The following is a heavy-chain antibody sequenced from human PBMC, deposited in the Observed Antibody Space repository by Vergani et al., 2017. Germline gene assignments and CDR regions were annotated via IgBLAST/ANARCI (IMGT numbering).Heavy chain of an antibody. CDR3: AHRPVAAAGNAFDI. D-gene: IGHD6-13*01. V-gene: IGHV3-9*01. CDR2: ISWNSGSI. Sequence: EVQLVESGGGLVQPGRSLRLSCAASGFTFDDYAMHWVRQAPGKGLEWVSGISWNSGSIGYADSVKGRFTISRDNAKNSLYLQMNSLRAEDTALYYCAHRPVAAAGNAFDIWGQGTMVTVSS. J-gene: IGHJ3*02. CDR1: GFTFDDYA.